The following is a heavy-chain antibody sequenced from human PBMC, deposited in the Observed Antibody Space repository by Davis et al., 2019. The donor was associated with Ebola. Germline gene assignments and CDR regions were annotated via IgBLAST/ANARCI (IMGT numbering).Heavy chain of an antibody. CDR2: IRSKANSYAT. V-gene: IGHV3-73*01. CDR1: GFTFSGSA. D-gene: IGHD6-19*01. Sequence: GESLKISCAASGFTFSGSAMHWVRQASGKGLEWVGRIRSKANSYATAYAASVKGRFTISRDDSKNTAYLQMNSLRAEDTAVYYCAKFTGGRSGWYNAFDIWGQGTMVTVSS. CDR3: AKFTGGRSGWYNAFDI. J-gene: IGHJ3*02.